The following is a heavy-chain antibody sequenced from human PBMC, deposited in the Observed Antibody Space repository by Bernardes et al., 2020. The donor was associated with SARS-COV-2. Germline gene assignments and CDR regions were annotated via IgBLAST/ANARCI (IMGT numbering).Heavy chain of an antibody. CDR1: GFTFRSYW. CDR2: IKQDGGEK. D-gene: IGHD3-10*01. J-gene: IGHJ6*02. V-gene: IGHV3-7*04. CDR3: ARGTALGFGELSFYGMDV. Sequence: GGSLRLSCAASGFTFRSYWMNWVRQAPGKGLEWVANIKQDGGEKYYVDSVKGRFTISRDNAKNSLHLQMNSLRAEDTAVYYCARGTALGFGELSFYGMDVWGQGTTVTVSS.